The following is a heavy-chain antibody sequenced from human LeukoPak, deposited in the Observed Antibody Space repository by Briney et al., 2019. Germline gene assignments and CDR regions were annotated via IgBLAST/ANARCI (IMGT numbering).Heavy chain of an antibody. CDR3: ARYRGYSGYDLNY. V-gene: IGHV5-51*03. J-gene: IGHJ4*02. CDR1: GYIFTSYW. D-gene: IGHD5-12*01. Sequence: GESLTISCKGSGYIFTSYWIGWVRQMPGKGLEWMGIIYPGDSDTIYSPSFKGQVTISADKSISTAYLQWSRLKASDTAMYYCARYRGYSGYDLNYWGQGTLVTVSS. CDR2: IYPGDSDT.